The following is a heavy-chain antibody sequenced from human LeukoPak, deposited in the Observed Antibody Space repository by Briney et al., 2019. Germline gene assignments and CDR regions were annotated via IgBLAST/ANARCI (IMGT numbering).Heavy chain of an antibody. CDR2: IGIAGDT. J-gene: IGHJ4*02. D-gene: IGHD4-17*01. CDR3: ARDVTTVTPFDY. V-gene: IGHV3-13*01. CDR1: GFTFSSYD. Sequence: PGGSLRLSCAASGFTFSSYDMHWVRQSTEKGLEWVSGIGIAGDTYHVDSVKGRFTISKDNAKNSLYLQMNSLRAGDTGVYFCARDVTTVTPFDYWGQGTLVTVSS.